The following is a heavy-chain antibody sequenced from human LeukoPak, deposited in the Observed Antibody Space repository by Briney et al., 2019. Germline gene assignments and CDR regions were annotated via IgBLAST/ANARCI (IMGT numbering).Heavy chain of an antibody. CDR2: IYYSGST. Sequence: SETLSLTCTVSGGSISSSSYYWGWIRQPPGKGLEWIGSIYYSGSTYYNPSLKSRVTISVDTSKNQSSLKLSSVTAADTAVYYCARHRDYYDSSGYYYEAYYFDYWGQGTLVTVSS. CDR1: GGSISSSSYY. D-gene: IGHD3-22*01. J-gene: IGHJ4*02. V-gene: IGHV4-39*01. CDR3: ARHRDYYDSSGYYYEAYYFDY.